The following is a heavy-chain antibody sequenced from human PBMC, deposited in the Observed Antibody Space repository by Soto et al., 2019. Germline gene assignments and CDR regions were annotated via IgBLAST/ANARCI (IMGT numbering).Heavy chain of an antibody. CDR1: GGSISSSNW. D-gene: IGHD6-19*01. CDR2: IYHSGST. V-gene: IGHV4-4*02. CDR3: AKQTKLIAVAGENGYYYGMDV. Sequence: SETLSLTCAVSGGSISSSNWWSWVRQPPGKGLEWIGEIYHSGSTNYNPSLKSRVTISVDKSKNQFSLKLSSVTAADTAVYYCAKQTKLIAVAGENGYYYGMDVWGQGTTVTVSS. J-gene: IGHJ6*02.